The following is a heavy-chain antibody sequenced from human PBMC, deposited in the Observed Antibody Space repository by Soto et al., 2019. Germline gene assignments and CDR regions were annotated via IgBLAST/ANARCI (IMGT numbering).Heavy chain of an antibody. Sequence: GGSLRLSCAASGFTFSSYAMSWVRQAPGKGLEWVSAISGSGGSTYYADSVKGRFTISRDNSKNTLYLQMNSLRAEDTAVYYCAKSPYGDYEYYYYYYGMDVWGQGTTVTVSS. CDR2: ISGSGGST. D-gene: IGHD4-17*01. J-gene: IGHJ6*02. V-gene: IGHV3-23*01. CDR3: AKSPYGDYEYYYYYYGMDV. CDR1: GFTFSSYA.